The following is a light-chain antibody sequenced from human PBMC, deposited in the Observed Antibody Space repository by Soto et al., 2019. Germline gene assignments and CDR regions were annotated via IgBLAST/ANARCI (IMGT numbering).Light chain of an antibody. CDR3: TSYTSSRTLV. J-gene: IGLJ1*01. CDR2: DVS. Sequence: QSALTQPASVYGSPGQSITISCTGTSRDVGGYDYVSWYQQHPGKAPKLMIYDVSNRPSGVSDHFSGSKSGNTASLTISGLQAEDEADYYCTSYTSSRTLVFGTGTKVTVL. V-gene: IGLV2-14*01. CDR1: SRDVGGYDY.